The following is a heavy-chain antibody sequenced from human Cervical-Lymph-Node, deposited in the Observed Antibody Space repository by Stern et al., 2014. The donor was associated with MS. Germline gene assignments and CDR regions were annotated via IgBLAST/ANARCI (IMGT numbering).Heavy chain of an antibody. J-gene: IGHJ4*02. D-gene: IGHD6-13*01. CDR2: IVPILEPP. CDR1: GGTFSDYA. V-gene: IGHV1-69*14. Sequence: QVQLVQSGAEVRKPGSSVRVSCKASGGTFSDYALNWVRQAPGQGLEWMGGIVPILEPPNYSQKFQGRVTIIADTSTSTSHMELSSLKSEDTAVYYCARSRRLASAGTLDYWGQGTLVTVSS. CDR3: ARSRRLASAGTLDY.